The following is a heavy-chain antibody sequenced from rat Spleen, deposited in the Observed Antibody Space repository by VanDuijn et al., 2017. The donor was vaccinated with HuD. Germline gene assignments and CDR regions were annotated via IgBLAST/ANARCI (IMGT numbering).Heavy chain of an antibody. Sequence: EVQLVESGGGLVQPGRSLKLSCAASGFTFRNYGMAWVRQAPTKGLGWVATISYDGSSTYYRASVKGRFTIARDNAKSTLYLQMDSLRSEDTATYYCARRGQSYYFDYWGQGVMVTVSS. CDR3: ARRGQSYYFDY. D-gene: IGHD1-1*01. V-gene: IGHV5-29*01. CDR2: ISYDGSST. J-gene: IGHJ2*01. CDR1: GFTFRNYG.